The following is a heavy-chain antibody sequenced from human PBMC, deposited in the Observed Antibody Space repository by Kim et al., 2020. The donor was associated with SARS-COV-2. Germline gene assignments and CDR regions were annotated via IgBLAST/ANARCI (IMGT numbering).Heavy chain of an antibody. CDR3: ARGSESGSYDFDY. J-gene: IGHJ4*02. V-gene: IGHV4-34*01. D-gene: IGHD1-26*01. Sequence: YNPAHKSRVTISVDTSKNQFSLKLSSVTAADTAVYYCARGSESGSYDFDYWGQGTLVTVSS.